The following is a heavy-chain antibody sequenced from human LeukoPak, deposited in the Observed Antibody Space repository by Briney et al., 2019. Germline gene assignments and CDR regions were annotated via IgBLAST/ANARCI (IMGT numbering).Heavy chain of an antibody. V-gene: IGHV3-23*01. CDR3: AKDVRVGGGGMDV. CDR1: GFTFSTYA. D-gene: IGHD1-26*01. J-gene: IGHJ6*02. CDR2: VSGSGSSA. Sequence: GGSLRLSCAASGFTFSTYAMSWVRRAPGKGLEWVSTVSGSGSSAYYADSVKGRFTISRDNSKNTLYLQMNSLRAEDTAVYYCAKDVRVGGGGMDVWGQGTPVTVSS.